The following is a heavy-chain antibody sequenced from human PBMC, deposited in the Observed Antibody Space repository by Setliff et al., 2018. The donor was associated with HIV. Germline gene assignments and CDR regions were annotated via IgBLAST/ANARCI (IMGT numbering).Heavy chain of an antibody. CDR2: FDPEDAET. J-gene: IGHJ3*02. V-gene: IGHV1-24*01. D-gene: IGHD3-9*01. CDR3: TTDGSYDILTGPTPGAFDI. CDR1: GHTLTELS. Sequence: ASVKVSCKVSGHTLTELSMHWVRQAPGKGLEWMGGFDPEDAETIYAQNFQGRVTMTEGTSTDTAYMELSSLRSEDTAFYYCTTDGSYDILTGPTPGAFDIWGQGTMVTVSS.